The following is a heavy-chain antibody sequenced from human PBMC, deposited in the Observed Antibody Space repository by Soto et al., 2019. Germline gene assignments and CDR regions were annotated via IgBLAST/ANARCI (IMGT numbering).Heavy chain of an antibody. CDR2: IHYTGNT. J-gene: IGHJ5*02. V-gene: IGHV4-59*11. D-gene: IGHD2-2*01. CDR1: GGSISPHY. CDR3: AREATGCCVRSTGFRHNLYAL. Sequence: SETLSLTCTVSGGSISPHYWSWIRQPPGKGLEWIGYIHYTGNTDYSPSLKSRASMSVDTSENQFSLKLTSVTAADTAVYYCAREATGCCVRSTGFRHNLYALSSQRTLVTVSS.